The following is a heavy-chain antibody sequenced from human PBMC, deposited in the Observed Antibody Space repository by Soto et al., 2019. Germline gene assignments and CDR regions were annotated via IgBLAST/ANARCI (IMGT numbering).Heavy chain of an antibody. CDR3: AKDGFLEWFGPGSYWYFDL. Sequence: GGSLRLSCVASGFTFSSYAMSWVRQAPGKGLEWVSAISGSGGSTYYADSVKGRFTISRDNSKNTLYLQMNSLRAEDTAVYYCAKDGFLEWFGPGSYWYFDLWGRGTLVTVSS. V-gene: IGHV3-23*01. J-gene: IGHJ2*01. D-gene: IGHD3-3*01. CDR2: ISGSGGST. CDR1: GFTFSSYA.